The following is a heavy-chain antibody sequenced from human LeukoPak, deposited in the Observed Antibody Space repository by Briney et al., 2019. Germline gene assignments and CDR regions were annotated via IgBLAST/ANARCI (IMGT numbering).Heavy chain of an antibody. Sequence: PSETLSLTCAVSGDSFSSHYWAWIRQSPGTGLEWIGYISHIGRTNYNPSLKSRVTISIDTSENQFSLKLRSVTAADTAVYYCARGPDIVVVPAAMEGDYFDYWGQGTLVTVSS. CDR2: ISHIGRT. D-gene: IGHD2-2*01. V-gene: IGHV4-59*11. CDR3: ARGPDIVVVPAAMEGDYFDY. CDR1: GDSFSSHY. J-gene: IGHJ4*02.